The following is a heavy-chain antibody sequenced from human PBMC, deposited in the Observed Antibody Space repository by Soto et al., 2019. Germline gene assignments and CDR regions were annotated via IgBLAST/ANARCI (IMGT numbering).Heavy chain of an antibody. CDR3: AVATMGRAYYYYGMDV. D-gene: IGHD5-12*01. V-gene: IGHV1-69*13. CDR2: IIPIFGTA. Sequence: SVKVSCKASGGTFSSYAISWVRQAPGQGLEWMGGIIPIFGTANYAQKFQGRVTITADESTSTAYMELSSLRSEDTAVYYCAVATMGRAYYYYGMDVWGQGTTVTVS. J-gene: IGHJ6*02. CDR1: GGTFSSYA.